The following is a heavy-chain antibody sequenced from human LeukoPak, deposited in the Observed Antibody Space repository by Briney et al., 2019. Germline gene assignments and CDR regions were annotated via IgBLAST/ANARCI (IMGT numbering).Heavy chain of an antibody. Sequence: SGTLSLTRAFSRGSLRSSNWWSWVRQRPGKGLEWIGELYHSGSTNYNPSLKSRVTISVDKSKHQFSLKLSSVTAAGTAAYYCARIMCRGYCSSTSCRGDWFDPWGQGTLVTVSS. CDR3: ARIMCRGYCSSTSCRGDWFDP. J-gene: IGHJ5*02. D-gene: IGHD2-2*01. CDR2: LYHSGST. CDR1: RGSLRSSNW. V-gene: IGHV4-4*02.